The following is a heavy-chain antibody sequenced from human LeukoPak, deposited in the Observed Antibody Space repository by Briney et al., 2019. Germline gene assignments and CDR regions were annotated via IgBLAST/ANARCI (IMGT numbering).Heavy chain of an antibody. D-gene: IGHD1-26*01. Sequence: SQTLSLTCTVSGGSISSGDYYWSWIRQPPGKGLEWIGYIYYNGNTYYNPSLKSRVTMSLDTSRNQIFLKLSSVTAADTAVYYCARERSGSYPFDYWGQGTLVTVSS. J-gene: IGHJ4*02. V-gene: IGHV4-30-4*08. CDR2: IYYNGNT. CDR3: ARERSGSYPFDY. CDR1: GGSISSGDYY.